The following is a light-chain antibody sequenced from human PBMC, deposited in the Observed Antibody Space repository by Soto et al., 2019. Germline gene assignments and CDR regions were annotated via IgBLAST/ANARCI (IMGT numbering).Light chain of an antibody. Sequence: EIVMTQSPVTLSVSPGETATLSCRASQSVGTDVAWYQQKPGQAPRLLLYGASTRATGIPARFSGSGSGTDFTLTISRLEPEDFAVYYCQQYGSSPQTFGQGTKVDIK. V-gene: IGKV3-20*01. CDR2: GAS. J-gene: IGKJ1*01. CDR1: QSVGTD. CDR3: QQYGSSPQT.